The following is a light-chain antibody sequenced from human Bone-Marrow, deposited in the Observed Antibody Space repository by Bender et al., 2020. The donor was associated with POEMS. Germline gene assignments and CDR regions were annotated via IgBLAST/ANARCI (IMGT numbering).Light chain of an antibody. Sequence: QSVLTQPASASGTPGQRVTISCSGSSSNIGSNTVSWYQQVPGTAPKLLIYSYNQRPSGVPERFSGFKSGTSASLAISGLQSEDEADYYCAAWDDSRNGVLFGGGTKLTVL. CDR3: AAWDDSRNGVL. J-gene: IGLJ2*01. CDR1: SSNIGSNT. V-gene: IGLV1-44*01. CDR2: SYN.